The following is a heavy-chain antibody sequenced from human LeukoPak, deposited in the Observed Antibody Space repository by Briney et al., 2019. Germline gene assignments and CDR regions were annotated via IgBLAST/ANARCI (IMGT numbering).Heavy chain of an antibody. CDR2: IRSKAYGGTT. CDR1: GFTFGDYA. J-gene: IGHJ4*02. Sequence: GGSLRLSCTASGFTFGDYAMSWVRQAPGKGLEWVGFIRSKAYGGTTEYAASVKGRFTISRDDSKSIAYLQMNSLKTEDTAVYYCTTPKYDSSGYRLDYWGQGTLVTVSS. V-gene: IGHV3-49*04. D-gene: IGHD3-22*01. CDR3: TTPKYDSSGYRLDY.